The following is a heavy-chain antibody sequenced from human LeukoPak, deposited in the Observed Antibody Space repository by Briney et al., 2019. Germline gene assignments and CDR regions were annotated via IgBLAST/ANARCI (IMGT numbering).Heavy chain of an antibody. Sequence: ASVKVSCKASGHTFTAYYIHWVRQAPGQGLEWMGWIHPGTGDTNYAQKFQGRVTVSRDTSISTAYMELSRLRSDDTAVYYCASPTSYYDIFTVGVRAYGMDVWGQGTTVTVSS. CDR1: GHTFTAYY. J-gene: IGHJ6*02. V-gene: IGHV1-2*02. CDR2: IHPGTGDT. CDR3: ASPTSYYDIFTVGVRAYGMDV. D-gene: IGHD3-9*01.